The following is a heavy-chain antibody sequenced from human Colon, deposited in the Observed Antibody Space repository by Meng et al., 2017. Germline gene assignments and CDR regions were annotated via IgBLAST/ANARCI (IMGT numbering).Heavy chain of an antibody. D-gene: IGHD3-16*01. CDR1: GYTFSSSG. CDR3: ARTPFGGAVGTIGNWFDP. Sequence: QVQLVQLGAKGKKPGASGKVSCKASGYTFSSSGISWVRQAPGQGLEWMGWVSVYTTNYARKFQDRVAMTTDTSTSTAYMELRSLRSDDTAVYYCARTPFGGAVGTIGNWFDPWGQGTLVTVSS. V-gene: IGHV1-18*01. J-gene: IGHJ5*02. CDR2: VSVYTT.